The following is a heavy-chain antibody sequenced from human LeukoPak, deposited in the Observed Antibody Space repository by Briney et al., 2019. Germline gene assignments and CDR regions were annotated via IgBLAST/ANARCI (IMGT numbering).Heavy chain of an antibody. CDR1: GFTFRNYW. J-gene: IGHJ4*02. V-gene: IGHV3-7*01. CDR3: VRDGDTSGYTN. CDR2: TKPDVTAE. Sequence: GSLRLSFAASGFTFRNYWMGWVRQASGKGLEGVANTKPDVTAEYYVDSVKGRFTISRDNAKNSPYLQMNSLRAEDPAVYSCVRDGDTSGYTNWGQGTLVTVSS. D-gene: IGHD3-22*01.